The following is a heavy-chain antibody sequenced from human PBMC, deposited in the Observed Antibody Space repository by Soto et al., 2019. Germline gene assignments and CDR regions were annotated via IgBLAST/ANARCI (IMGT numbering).Heavy chain of an antibody. Sequence: SETLSLTCTVSCGSISSYYWCWTRQPAGKGLEWIGRFYPTGKTNYNPSLQSRLTMSADTSRNQFSLNLTSVTAADTAVYYCARCGLDYGMDVWGQGTTVTVSS. D-gene: IGHD3-16*01. CDR3: ARCGLDYGMDV. CDR2: FYPTGKT. V-gene: IGHV4-4*07. J-gene: IGHJ6*02. CDR1: CGSISSYY.